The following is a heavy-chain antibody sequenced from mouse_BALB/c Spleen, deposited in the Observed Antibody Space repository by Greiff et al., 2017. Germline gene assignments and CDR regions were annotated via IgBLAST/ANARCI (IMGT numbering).Heavy chain of an antibody. D-gene: IGHD2-4*01. Sequence: EVQLQESGGGLVQPGGSRKLSCAASGFTFSSFGMHWVRQAPEKGLEWVAYISSGSSTIYYADTVKGRFTISRDNPKNTLFLQMTSLRSEDTAMYYCARGDYDYSFDYWGQGTTLTVSS. CDR3: ARGDYDYSFDY. V-gene: IGHV5-17*02. J-gene: IGHJ2*01. CDR2: ISSGSSTI. CDR1: GFTFSSFG.